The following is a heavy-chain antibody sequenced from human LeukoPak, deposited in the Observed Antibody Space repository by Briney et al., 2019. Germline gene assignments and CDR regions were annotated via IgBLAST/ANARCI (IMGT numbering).Heavy chain of an antibody. J-gene: IGHJ4*02. D-gene: IGHD4-11*01. CDR1: GFTFSSYA. Sequence: PGGSLRLSCAASGFTFSSYAMSWVRQAPGKGLEWVSAISGSGGSTYYADSVKGRFTISRDNSKNTLYLQMNSLRAEDTAVYYCARTYSNYVEGKSSPFDYWGQGTLVTVSS. V-gene: IGHV3-23*01. CDR3: ARTYSNYVEGKSSPFDY. CDR2: ISGSGGST.